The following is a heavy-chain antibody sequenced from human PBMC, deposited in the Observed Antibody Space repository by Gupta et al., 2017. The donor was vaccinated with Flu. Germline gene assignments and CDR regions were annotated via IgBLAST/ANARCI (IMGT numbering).Heavy chain of an antibody. CDR1: GVG. J-gene: IGHJ5*02. CDR2: IYWNDDK. D-gene: IGHD2-2*02. CDR3: ARKEDIVVGPAGILGWFDP. V-gene: IGHV2-5*01. Sequence: GVGVGWIRQPPGKALEWLAVIYWNDDKRYSPSLKSRLTISKDTSKNQVDLTMTNMDPVDTATYYCARKEDIVVGPAGILGWFDPWGQGTLVTVSS.